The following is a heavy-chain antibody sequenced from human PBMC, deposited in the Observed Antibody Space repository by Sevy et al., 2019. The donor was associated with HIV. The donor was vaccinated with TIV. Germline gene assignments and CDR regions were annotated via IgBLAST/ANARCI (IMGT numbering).Heavy chain of an antibody. CDR1: GFSFGDYC. V-gene: IGHV3-49*04. J-gene: IGHJ4*02. CDR2: LKSDVYGGAV. CDR3: TRWKAAQSIFDY. D-gene: IGHD6-13*01. Sequence: GGSLRLSCTASGFSFGDYCMSWVRQAPGKGLEWVAFLKSDVYGGAVDHAASVRGRFVISRDDSKSIAYLQMNDLKTEDTGVYYCTRWKAAQSIFDYWGQGALVTVSS.